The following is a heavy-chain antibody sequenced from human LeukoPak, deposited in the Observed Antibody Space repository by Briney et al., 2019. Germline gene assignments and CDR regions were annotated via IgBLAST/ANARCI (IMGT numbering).Heavy chain of an antibody. CDR3: ARGTLYYYDSSGYQDY. J-gene: IGHJ4*02. Sequence: SETLSLTCTVSGGSIISYYWSWIRQPPGKGLEWIGYIYYSGGTNYNPSLKSRLTISVDTSKKQFSLKLSSVTAADTAVYYCARGTLYYYDSSGYQDYWGQGTLVTVSS. CDR1: GGSIISYY. D-gene: IGHD3-22*01. CDR2: IYYSGGT. V-gene: IGHV4-59*01.